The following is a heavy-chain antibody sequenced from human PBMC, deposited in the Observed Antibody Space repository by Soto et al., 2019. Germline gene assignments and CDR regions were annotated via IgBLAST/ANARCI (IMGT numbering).Heavy chain of an antibody. CDR3: ARERDSLLAASYYFDY. CDR2: IHPSGST. J-gene: IGHJ4*02. D-gene: IGHD6-19*01. V-gene: IGHV4-34*01. Sequence: SETLSLTCAVYGGSRNGNYWGWIRQPPGKRLEWIGEIHPSGSTNYNSSLKSRVTISVDTSKNQFSLKLTSVTAADTAVYYCARERDSLLAASYYFDYWAPGTVVTVPQ. CDR1: GGSRNGNY.